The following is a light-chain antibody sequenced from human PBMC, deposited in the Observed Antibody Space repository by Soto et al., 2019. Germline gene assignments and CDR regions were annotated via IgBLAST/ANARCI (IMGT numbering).Light chain of an antibody. CDR3: AAWDDSLSGVV. CDR1: SSNIGSNY. Sequence: QTVVTQPPSASGTPGQRVTISCSGSSSNIGSNYVYWYQQLPGTAPKLLIYRNTQRPSGVPDRFSGSKSGTSASLAISGLRSEDEADYYCAAWDDSLSGVVFGGGTKLT. CDR2: RNT. V-gene: IGLV1-47*01. J-gene: IGLJ2*01.